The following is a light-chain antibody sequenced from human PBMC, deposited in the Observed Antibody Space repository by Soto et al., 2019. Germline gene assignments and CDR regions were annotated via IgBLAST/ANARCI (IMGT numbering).Light chain of an antibody. CDR1: QTVSSSY. V-gene: IGKV3-20*01. J-gene: IGKJ4*01. Sequence: ELVLTQSPGPLSLSPGERATLSCRASQTVSSSYLAWYQQKPGRAPRLHISGASSRATGIPDRFSGSGSGTDFTLTISRLEPEDFAVYYCQQYGSSPLTFCGGNKVDIK. CDR3: QQYGSSPLT. CDR2: GAS.